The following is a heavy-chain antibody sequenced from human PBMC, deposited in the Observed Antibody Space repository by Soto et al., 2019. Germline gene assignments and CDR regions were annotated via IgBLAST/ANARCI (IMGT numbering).Heavy chain of an antibody. Sequence: EVQLVESGGGLVKPGGSLRLSCAASGFTFSSYSMNWVRQAPGRGLEWVSSISSSSSYIYYADSVKGRFTISRDNAKNSLYLKMNSLRAEDTAVYYCARGGDTAMVYDYYYGMDVWGQGTTVTVSS. CDR2: ISSSSSYI. CDR1: GFTFSSYS. J-gene: IGHJ6*02. CDR3: ARGGDTAMVYDYYYGMDV. D-gene: IGHD5-18*01. V-gene: IGHV3-21*01.